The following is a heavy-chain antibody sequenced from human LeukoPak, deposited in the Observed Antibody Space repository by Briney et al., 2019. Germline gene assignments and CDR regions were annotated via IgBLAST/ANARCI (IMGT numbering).Heavy chain of an antibody. J-gene: IGHJ3*02. V-gene: IGHV3-30*18. CDR3: AKVVYNSSWGAFDI. CDR1: GFTFSSYG. D-gene: IGHD6-13*01. Sequence: PGGSLRLSCAASGFTFSSYGMHWVRQAPGKGLEWVAVISYDGSNKYYADSVKGRFTISRDNYKNTLYLQMNSLRAEDTAVYYCAKVVYNSSWGAFDIWGQGTMVTVSS. CDR2: ISYDGSNK.